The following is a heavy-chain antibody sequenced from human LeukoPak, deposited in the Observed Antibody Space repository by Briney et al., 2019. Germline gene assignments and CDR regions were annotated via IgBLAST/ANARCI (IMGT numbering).Heavy chain of an antibody. J-gene: IGHJ4*02. CDR3: ARAPTVTGGGFFDY. CDR2: ISSSSSTI. Sequence: GGSLRLSCAASGFTFSSYSMNWVRQAPGKGLEWVSYISSSSSTIYYADSVKGRFTISRDNAKNSLYLQMNSLRAEDTAVYYCARAPTVTGGGFFDYWGQGTLVTVSS. CDR1: GFTFSSYS. V-gene: IGHV3-48*01. D-gene: IGHD4-17*01.